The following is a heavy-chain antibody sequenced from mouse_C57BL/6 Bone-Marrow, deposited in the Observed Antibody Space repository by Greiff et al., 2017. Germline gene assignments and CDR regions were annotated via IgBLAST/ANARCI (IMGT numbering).Heavy chain of an antibody. CDR3: ARETVCSSYFDY. J-gene: IGHJ2*01. D-gene: IGHD1-1*01. CDR1: GFTFSDYG. CDR2: ISSGSSTI. V-gene: IGHV5-17*01. Sequence: EVMLVESGGGLVKPGGSLKLSCAASGFTFSDYGMHWVRQAPEKGLEWVAYISSGSSTIYYADTVKGRFTISRDNAKTTLFLQMTSLRSEDTAMYYCARETVCSSYFDYWGQGTTLTVSS.